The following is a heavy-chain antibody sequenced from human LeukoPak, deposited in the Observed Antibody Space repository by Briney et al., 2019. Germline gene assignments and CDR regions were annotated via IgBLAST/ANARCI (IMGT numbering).Heavy chain of an antibody. CDR1: GGSFSGYY. Sequence: SETLSLTCAVYGGSFSGYYWSWIRQPPGKGLEWIGEINHSGSTNYNPSLKSRVTISVDTSKNQFSLKLSSVTAADTAVYYCARMVSGYYDSSGYPNWFDPWGQGTLVTVSS. V-gene: IGHV4-34*01. CDR2: INHSGST. CDR3: ARMVSGYYDSSGYPNWFDP. J-gene: IGHJ5*02. D-gene: IGHD3-22*01.